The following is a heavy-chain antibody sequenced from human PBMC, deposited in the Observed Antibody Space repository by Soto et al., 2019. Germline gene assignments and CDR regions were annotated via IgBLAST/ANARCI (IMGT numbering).Heavy chain of an antibody. CDR2: INVANGDT. Sequence: ASVKVSCKASGYTFTAYPMHWVRQAPGQRLEWMGWINVANGDTGYSQKFQGRVTVTRDTSASTVYMEVSSLTSEDTAVYYCARKDYDGAGIYYFDHWGQGTLVTVSS. CDR3: ARKDYDGAGIYYFDH. V-gene: IGHV1-3*01. CDR1: GYTFTAYP. D-gene: IGHD3-10*01. J-gene: IGHJ4*02.